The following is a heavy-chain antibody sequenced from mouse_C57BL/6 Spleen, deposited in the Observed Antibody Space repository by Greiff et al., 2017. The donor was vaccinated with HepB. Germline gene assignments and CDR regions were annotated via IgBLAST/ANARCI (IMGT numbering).Heavy chain of an antibody. Sequence: VQLQQSGAELMKPGASVKLSCKATGYTFTGYWIEWVKQRPGHGLEWIGEILPGSGSTNYNEKFKGKATFTADTSSSTAYMQLSSLTSEDSAVYYCARRCPYDDGWFAYWGQGTLVTVSA. CDR1: GYTFTGYW. J-gene: IGHJ3*01. D-gene: IGHD2-12*01. CDR2: ILPGSGST. V-gene: IGHV1-9*01. CDR3: ARRCPYDDGWFAY.